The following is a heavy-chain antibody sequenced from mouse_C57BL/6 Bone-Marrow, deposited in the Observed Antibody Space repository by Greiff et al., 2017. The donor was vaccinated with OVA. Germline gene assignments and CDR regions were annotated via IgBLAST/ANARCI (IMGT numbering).Heavy chain of an antibody. CDR1: GYTFTNYW. CDR3: ARDYYGSSYAWFAY. Sequence: LVESGAELVRPGTSVKMSCKASGYTFTNYWIGWAKQRPGHGLEWIGDIYPGGGYTNYNEKFKGKATLTADKSSSTAYMQFSSLTSEDSAIYYCARDYYGSSYAWFAYWGQGTLVTVSA. CDR2: IYPGGGYT. D-gene: IGHD1-1*01. J-gene: IGHJ3*01. V-gene: IGHV1-63*01.